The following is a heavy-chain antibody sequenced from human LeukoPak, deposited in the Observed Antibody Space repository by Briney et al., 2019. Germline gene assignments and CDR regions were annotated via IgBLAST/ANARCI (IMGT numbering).Heavy chain of an antibody. J-gene: IGHJ4*02. D-gene: IGHD6-19*01. CDR3: ARVPISSGWILDY. CDR2: IYYSGST. V-gene: IGHV4-59*01. Sequence: GSLRLSCAASGFTFSNAWMSWVRQAPGKGLEWIGYIYYSGSTNYNPSLKSRVTISVDTSKKQFSLKLSSVTAADTAVYYCARVPISSGWILDYWGQGTLVTVSS. CDR1: GFTFSNAW.